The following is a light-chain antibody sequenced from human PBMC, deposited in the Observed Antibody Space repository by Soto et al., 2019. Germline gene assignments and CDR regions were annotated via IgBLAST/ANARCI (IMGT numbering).Light chain of an antibody. CDR3: QQTHSFPIT. CDR1: QTISSW. V-gene: IGKV1-12*01. CDR2: AAS. Sequence: DIQMTQSPSTLSGSVGDRVTITCRASQTISSWLAWYQRKPGEAPKLLIYAASSLQSGVPSRFSGSGSGTDFTLTISSLQPEDFATYYCQQTHSFPITFGQGTRLEIK. J-gene: IGKJ5*01.